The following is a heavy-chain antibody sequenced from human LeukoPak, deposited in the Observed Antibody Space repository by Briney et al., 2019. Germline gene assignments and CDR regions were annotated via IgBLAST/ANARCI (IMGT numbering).Heavy chain of an antibody. CDR1: GFTFSTYA. D-gene: IGHD6-13*01. CDR3: AKDGCSSSWYGY. J-gene: IGHJ4*02. V-gene: IGHV3-23*01. Sequence: PGGSLRLSCAASGFTFSTYAMAWVRQAPGKGLEWVSSLNDVGGDAYYADPVKGRFTISRDNSKNTLYLQMNSLRAEDTAVYYCAKDGCSSSWYGYWGQGTLVTVSS. CDR2: LNDVGGDA.